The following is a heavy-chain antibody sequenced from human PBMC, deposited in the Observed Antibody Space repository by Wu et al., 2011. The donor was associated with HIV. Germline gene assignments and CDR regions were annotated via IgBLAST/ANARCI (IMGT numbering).Heavy chain of an antibody. V-gene: IGHV1-69*06. CDR1: GYTFSNYA. J-gene: IGHJ4*02. CDR2: LIPSFGTS. D-gene: IGHD5-12*01. CDR3: ATRKHGYGLYYFDY. Sequence: QSGAEVKKSGASVKVSCKASGYTFSNYAITWVRQAPGQGLEWMGRLIPSFGTSNYAQKLQGRVTITVDKSTSTAYMELSSLRSEDTAVYYCATRKHGYGLYYFDYWGQGTLVTVSS.